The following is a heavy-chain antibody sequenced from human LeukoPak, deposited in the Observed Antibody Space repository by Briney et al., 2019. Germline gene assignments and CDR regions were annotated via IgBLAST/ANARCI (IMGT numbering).Heavy chain of an antibody. V-gene: IGHV3-30*03. CDR3: ASEEIYCSGGSCYHGEYFQH. CDR1: GFTFSSYG. D-gene: IGHD2-15*01. CDR2: ISYDGSNK. J-gene: IGHJ1*01. Sequence: PGGSLRLSCAASGFTFSSYGMHWVRQAPGKGLEWVAVISYDGSNKYYADSVKGRFTISRDNSKNTLYLQMSSLRAEDTAVYYCASEEIYCSGGSCYHGEYFQHWGQGTLVTVSS.